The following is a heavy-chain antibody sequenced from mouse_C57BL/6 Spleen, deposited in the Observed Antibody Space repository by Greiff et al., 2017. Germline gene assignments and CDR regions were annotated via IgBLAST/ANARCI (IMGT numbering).Heavy chain of an antibody. CDR3: AVVAEEYFDV. Sequence: VQLQQPGAELVMPGASVKLSCKASGYTFTSYWMHWVKQRPGQGLEWIGEIDPSDSYTNYNQKFKGKSTLTVDKSSSTAYMQLSSLTSEDSAVYYCAVVAEEYFDVWGTGTTVTVSS. V-gene: IGHV1-69*01. D-gene: IGHD1-1*01. J-gene: IGHJ1*03. CDR2: IDPSDSYT. CDR1: GYTFTSYW.